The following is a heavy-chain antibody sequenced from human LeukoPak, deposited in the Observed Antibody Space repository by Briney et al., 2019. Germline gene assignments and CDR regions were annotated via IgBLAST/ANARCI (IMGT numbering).Heavy chain of an antibody. D-gene: IGHD4-17*01. J-gene: IGHJ3*01. CDR2: ISSVSTYQ. V-gene: IGHV3-21*01. CDR1: GFTFFHYA. Sequence: GGSLRLSCTASGFTFFHYAMNWVRQAPGKGLEWVAPISSVSTYQHYADSVKGRFIISRDNAKDSLFLHMSSLSVEDTAVYYCARDRNDYGDPDAFDFWGQGTVVTVSS. CDR3: ARDRNDYGDPDAFDF.